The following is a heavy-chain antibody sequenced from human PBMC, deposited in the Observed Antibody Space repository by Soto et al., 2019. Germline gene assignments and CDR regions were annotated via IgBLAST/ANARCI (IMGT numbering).Heavy chain of an antibody. CDR2: ISGGSTTI. CDR1: GFTFSTYS. V-gene: IGHV3-48*01. CDR3: ARDEDNGSGSLY. Sequence: GGSLRLSCAASGFTFSTYSMNWVRQAPGKGLEWLSYISGGSTTIYYADSVKGRFTISRDNARNSLYLEMNSLSAEDTAVYYCARDEDNGSGSLYWGKGT. D-gene: IGHD3-10*01. J-gene: IGHJ4*02.